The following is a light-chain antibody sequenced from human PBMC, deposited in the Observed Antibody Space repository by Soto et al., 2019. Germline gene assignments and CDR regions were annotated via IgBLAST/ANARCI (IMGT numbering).Light chain of an antibody. CDR2: AAS. CDR1: QGIRND. J-gene: IGKJ2*01. V-gene: IGKV1-6*01. CDR3: LQDYNYPRP. Sequence: AIQMTQSPSSLSASVGDRVTITCRASQGIRNDLGWYQQKQGKAPKLMISAASSLQSGVQSRFSGSGSGTDFTLTISSLQPEDFATYYCLQDYNYPRPFGQGTKLEIK.